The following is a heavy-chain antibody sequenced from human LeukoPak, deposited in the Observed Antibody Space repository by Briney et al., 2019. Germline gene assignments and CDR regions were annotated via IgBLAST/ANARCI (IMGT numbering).Heavy chain of an antibody. J-gene: IGHJ6*02. D-gene: IGHD5-18*01. CDR1: GFTFSSYA. V-gene: IGHV3-64*01. CDR2: ISSNGGST. CDR3: ARGGGYSYGTYYYYGMDV. Sequence: PGGSLRLSCAASGFTFSSYAMHWVRQAPGKGLEYVSAISSNGGSTYYANSVKGRFTISRDNSKNTLYLQMGSMRAEDMAVYYCARGGGYSYGTYYYYGMDVWGQGTTVTVSS.